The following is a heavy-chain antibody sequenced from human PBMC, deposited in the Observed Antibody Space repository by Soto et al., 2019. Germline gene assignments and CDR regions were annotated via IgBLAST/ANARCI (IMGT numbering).Heavy chain of an antibody. J-gene: IGHJ4*02. CDR2: IKTKTNVGTR. CDR3: TAFNILTGSNVDS. V-gene: IGHV3-15*01. D-gene: IGHD3-9*01. Sequence: EVQLLESGGGLVKPGGSLRLSCAASGFPFSDTWMSWVRQAPGKGLEWVARIKTKTNVGTRDYAAPVQGRFTSSRDDSKNTLFLQMNSLKTEDTAVYFCTAFNILTGSNVDSWGQGTLVTVSS. CDR1: GFPFSDTW.